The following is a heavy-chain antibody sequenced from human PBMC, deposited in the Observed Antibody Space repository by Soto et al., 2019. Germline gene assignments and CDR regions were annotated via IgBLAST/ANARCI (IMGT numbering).Heavy chain of an antibody. J-gene: IGHJ5*02. D-gene: IGHD2-2*02. V-gene: IGHV1-69*06. Sequence: QVQLVQSGAEVKKPGSSVKVSCKASGGTFSSYAISWVRQAPGQGLEWMGGIIPIFGTANYAQKFQGRVTITADKSTSTAYMELSSLRSEDTAVYYCARGYCSSTGCYRYARGSNWFDPWGQGTLVTVSS. CDR3: ARGYCSSTGCYRYARGSNWFDP. CDR2: IIPIFGTA. CDR1: GGTFSSYA.